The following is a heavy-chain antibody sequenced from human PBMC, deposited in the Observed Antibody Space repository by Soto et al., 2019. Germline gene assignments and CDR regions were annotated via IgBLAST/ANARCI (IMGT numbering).Heavy chain of an antibody. V-gene: IGHV3-30*03. CDR2: ISDDGTKK. D-gene: IGHD3-22*01. CDR1: RFTFSNYG. J-gene: IGHJ4*02. Sequence: QVQLLESGGGVVQPGTSLGLSCAASRFTFSNYGMHWVRQAPGKGLEWVALISDDGTKKYYADSVKGRFTISRDNSKNTLYLQMNSLRAEDTAVYFCARELYYYDSSGYYPLENWGQGTLVTVSS. CDR3: ARELYYYDSSGYYPLEN.